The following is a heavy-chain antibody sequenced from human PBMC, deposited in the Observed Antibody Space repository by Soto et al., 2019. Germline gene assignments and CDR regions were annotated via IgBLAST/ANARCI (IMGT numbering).Heavy chain of an antibody. CDR1: GFTFSSYS. CDR2: LSGSGTST. CDR3: AKATTNGGWFNPFDS. V-gene: IGHV3-23*01. J-gene: IGHJ4*02. Sequence: GGSLRLSCAASGFTFSSYSMNWVRQAPGKGLEWVSGLSGSGTSTYYADSVKGRFTISRDNSRDTLFLQMNSLTADDTAVYYCAKATTNGGWFNPFDSWGQGALVTVSS. D-gene: IGHD6-19*01.